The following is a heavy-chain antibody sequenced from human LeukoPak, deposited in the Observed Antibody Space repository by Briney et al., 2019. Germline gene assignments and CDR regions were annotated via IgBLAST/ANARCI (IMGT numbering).Heavy chain of an antibody. CDR2: IYSGGST. CDR1: GFTFSSYS. V-gene: IGHV3-53*01. J-gene: IGHJ4*02. CDR3: AREVRYYYGSGSQYYFDY. Sequence: TGGSLRLSCAASGFTFSSYSMNWVRQAPGMGLEWVSVIYSGGSTYYADSVKGRFTISRDNSKNTLYLQMNSLRAEDTAMYYCAREVRYYYGSGSQYYFDYWGQGTLVTVSS. D-gene: IGHD3-10*01.